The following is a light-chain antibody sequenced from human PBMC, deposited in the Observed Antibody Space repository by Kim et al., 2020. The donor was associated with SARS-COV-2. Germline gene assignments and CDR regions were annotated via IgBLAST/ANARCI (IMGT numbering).Light chain of an antibody. CDR2: GAS. CDR3: QQYAQSPRT. Sequence: PGERATRSCRATQTVSSNEIAWFQQKPGQAPRLLIYGASNRATGVPDRFSGSGSGTDFTLTISRMEPEDLAVYVCQQYAQSPRTFGQGTKVDIK. CDR1: QTVSSNE. J-gene: IGKJ1*01. V-gene: IGKV3-20*01.